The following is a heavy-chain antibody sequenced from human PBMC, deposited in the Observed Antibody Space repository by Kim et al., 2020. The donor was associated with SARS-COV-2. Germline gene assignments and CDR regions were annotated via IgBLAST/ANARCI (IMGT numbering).Heavy chain of an antibody. J-gene: IGHJ6*02. CDR3: ARDGSYVVVVPAAIPPNGMDV. V-gene: IGHV3-11*06. D-gene: IGHD2-2*02. Sequence: FTISRDNAKNSLYLQMNSLRAEDTAVYYCARDGSYVVVVPAAIPPNGMDVWGQGTTVTVSS.